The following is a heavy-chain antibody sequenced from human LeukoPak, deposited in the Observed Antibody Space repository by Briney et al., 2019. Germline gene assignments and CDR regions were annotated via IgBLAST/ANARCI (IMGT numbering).Heavy chain of an antibody. CDR1: GHTFTSHD. V-gene: IGHV1-8*01. CDR2: MSPKSGNT. CDR3: TREKDCADGICYED. J-gene: IGHJ4*02. Sequence: ASVKVSCKASGHTFTSHDINWVRQATGLGLEWLGWMSPKSGNTGYAQKFQGRVTITRDTYISTAYMELSSLRFDDTAVYFCTREKDCADGICYEDWGQGTLVSVSS. D-gene: IGHD2-8*01.